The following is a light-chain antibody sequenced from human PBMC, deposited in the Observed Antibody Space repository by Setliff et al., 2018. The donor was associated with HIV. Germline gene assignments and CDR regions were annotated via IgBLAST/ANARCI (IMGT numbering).Light chain of an antibody. CDR2: DVS. J-gene: IGLJ1*01. CDR1: SSDVGYYNY. V-gene: IGLV2-14*03. Sequence: QSVLTQPASVSGSPGQSITISCTGTSSDVGYYNYVALFQHHPGKAPKLMIYDVSKWPSGASNRFSGSKSGNTASLTIAGLQAEDEADVYCSSFTTSSTFVFGTGTKAPS. CDR3: SSFTTSSTFV.